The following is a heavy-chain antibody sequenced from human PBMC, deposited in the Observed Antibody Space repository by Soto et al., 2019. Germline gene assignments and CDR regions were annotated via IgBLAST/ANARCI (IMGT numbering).Heavy chain of an antibody. Sequence: EVQLLESGGGLVQPGGSLRLSCAASGFTFNTYAMSWVRQAPGKGLEWVSAIGSDGSAIQYADSVKGRFTISKDNSKDTLYLQMNSLRAEETAVYYCARPGLTVPGTRYLGHWGKGTLVTVSS. CDR2: IGSDGSAI. D-gene: IGHD6-19*01. J-gene: IGHJ4*02. CDR3: ARPGLTVPGTRYLGH. CDR1: GFTFNTYA. V-gene: IGHV3-23*01.